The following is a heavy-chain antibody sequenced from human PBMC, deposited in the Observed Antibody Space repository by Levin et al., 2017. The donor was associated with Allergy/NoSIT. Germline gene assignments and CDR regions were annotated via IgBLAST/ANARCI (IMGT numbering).Heavy chain of an antibody. Sequence: QTLSLPFPFSFFSLPPLLLFFFFLLPPPFPSLSWLALIDWDDDTYYDTSLKNRLYISKDNSKNQVVLRMTNMDPVDTATYYCARMIRGVITPFDLWGQGTVVTVSS. D-gene: IGHD3-10*01. V-gene: IGHV2-70*13. J-gene: IGHJ3*01. CDR2: IDWDDDT. CDR3: ARMIRGVITPFDL. CDR1: FFSLPPLLLF.